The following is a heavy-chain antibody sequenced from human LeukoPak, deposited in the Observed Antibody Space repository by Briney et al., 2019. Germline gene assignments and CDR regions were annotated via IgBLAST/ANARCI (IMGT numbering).Heavy chain of an antibody. V-gene: IGHV3-30*18. D-gene: IGHD1-26*01. CDR1: GFTFSSYG. Sequence: PGGSLRLSCAASGFTFSSYGMHWVRQAPGKGLEWVAVISYDGSNKYYADSVKGRFTISRDNSKNTLYLQMNSLRAEDTAVYYCAKVPSSYIVGAYYFDYWGQGTLVTVSS. CDR3: AKVPSSYIVGAYYFDY. CDR2: ISYDGSNK. J-gene: IGHJ4*02.